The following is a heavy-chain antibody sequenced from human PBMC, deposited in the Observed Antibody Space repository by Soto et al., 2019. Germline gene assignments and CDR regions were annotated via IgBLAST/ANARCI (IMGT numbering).Heavy chain of an antibody. CDR3: AKDRIVGATDYFQH. CDR1: GFTFSSYG. D-gene: IGHD1-26*01. Sequence: GGSLRLSCAASGFTFSSYGMHWVRQAPGKGLEWVAVISYDGSNKYYADSVKGRFTISRDNSKNTLYLQMNSLRAEDTAVYYCAKDRIVGATDYFQHWGQGTLVTVSS. V-gene: IGHV3-30*18. J-gene: IGHJ1*01. CDR2: ISYDGSNK.